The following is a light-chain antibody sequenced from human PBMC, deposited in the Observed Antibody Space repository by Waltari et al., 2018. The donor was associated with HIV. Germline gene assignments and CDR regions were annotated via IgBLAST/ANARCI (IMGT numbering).Light chain of an antibody. Sequence: QSALTQTRSVSGSTGQTDNISCTGNSSDDGGYNYVSCYRQNPGKAPQFIIYDVSKRPSWVPHHFSCSKAASPASLPIAGLHADDEADYYCCSDAGSYPVVFGGGTKLTVL. V-gene: IGLV2-11*01. CDR2: DVS. CDR3: CSDAGSYPVV. CDR1: SSDDGGYNY. J-gene: IGLJ3*02.